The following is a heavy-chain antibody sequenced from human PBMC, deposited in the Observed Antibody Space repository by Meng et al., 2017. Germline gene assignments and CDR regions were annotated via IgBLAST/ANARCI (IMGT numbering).Heavy chain of an antibody. CDR3: ARGLRIGPDY. J-gene: IGHJ4*02. V-gene: IGHV3-7*03. CDR1: GFTFSSYW. Sequence: GESLKISCAASGFTFSSYWMSWVRQAPGKGLEWVANIKQDGSEKYYVDSVKGRFTISRDNSKNTLFLHMNSLRTGDTAVYYCARGLRIGPDYWGQGTLVTVSS. D-gene: IGHD3/OR15-3a*01. CDR2: IKQDGSEK.